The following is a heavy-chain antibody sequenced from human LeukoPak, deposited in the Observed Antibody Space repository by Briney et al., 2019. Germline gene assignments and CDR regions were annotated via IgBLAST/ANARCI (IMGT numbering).Heavy chain of an antibody. CDR2: ISDSGNT. Sequence: GGSLRLSCAASGFTLSSYAMSWVRQAPGKGLECVSAISDSGNTYHADSVKGRFTISRDNSKNTMYLQMSSLRAEDTAVYYCARDESATLYYASGIGWGQGTLVTVSS. J-gene: IGHJ4*02. V-gene: IGHV3-23*01. D-gene: IGHD3-10*01. CDR1: GFTLSSYA. CDR3: ARDESATLYYASGIG.